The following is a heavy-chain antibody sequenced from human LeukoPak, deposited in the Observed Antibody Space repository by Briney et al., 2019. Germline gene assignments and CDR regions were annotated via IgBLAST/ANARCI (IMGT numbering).Heavy chain of an antibody. V-gene: IGHV3-66*01. Sequence: GGSLRLSCAASGLTVSSNYMSWVRQAPGKGLEWVSVIYSGGSIYYADSVKGRFTISRDNAKNSLYLQMNSLRAEDTAVYYCARENFPAYFDYWGQGTLVTVSS. CDR1: GLTVSSNY. CDR3: ARENFPAYFDY. J-gene: IGHJ4*02. CDR2: IYSGGSI.